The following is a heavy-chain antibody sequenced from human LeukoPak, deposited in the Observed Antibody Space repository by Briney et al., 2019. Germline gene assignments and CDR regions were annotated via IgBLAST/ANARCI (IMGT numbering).Heavy chain of an antibody. CDR3: ERGPYSGSLYGYYYYYMDV. Sequence: GGSLRLSCAASVYTFSTYSMNWVRQAPGKGLEWVSSITGSSSHLYYADSMKGRFAISRDNAKNSLYLQMDSLRAEDTAVYYCERGPYSGSLYGYYYYYMDVWGKGTTATVSS. D-gene: IGHD1-26*01. J-gene: IGHJ6*03. CDR1: VYTFSTYS. V-gene: IGHV3-21*01. CDR2: ITGSSSHL.